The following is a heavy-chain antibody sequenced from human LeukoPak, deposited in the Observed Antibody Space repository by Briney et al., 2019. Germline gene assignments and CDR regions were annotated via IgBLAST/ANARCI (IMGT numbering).Heavy chain of an antibody. CDR2: ISYDGSNK. CDR1: GFTFSSYA. CDR3: ARSGVPAAMPPYYYGMDV. V-gene: IGHV3-30*04. J-gene: IGHJ6*02. Sequence: GRSLRLSCAASGFTFSSYAMHWVRQAPGKGLEWVAVISYDGSNKYYADSVKGRFTISRDNSKNTLYLQMNSLRTEDTAVYYCARSGVPAAMPPYYYGMDVWGQGTTVTVSS. D-gene: IGHD2-2*01.